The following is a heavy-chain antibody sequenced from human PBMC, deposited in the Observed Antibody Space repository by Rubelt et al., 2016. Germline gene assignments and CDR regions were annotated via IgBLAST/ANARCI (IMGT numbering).Heavy chain of an antibody. CDR2: IDAGNGDT. V-gene: IGHV1-3*01. CDR3: ARDPSNTSGFHAYFDY. J-gene: IGHJ4*02. D-gene: IGHD3-22*01. Sequence: QVQLVQSGAEVKRPGASVKVSCKASGYPFATYAMHWVRQAPGQRLEWMGWIDAGNGDTKYSINLQGRVTFTRDTSASTAYMELSSLRSDDTAVYSCARDPSNTSGFHAYFDYWGQGTLVTVSS. CDR1: GYPFATYA.